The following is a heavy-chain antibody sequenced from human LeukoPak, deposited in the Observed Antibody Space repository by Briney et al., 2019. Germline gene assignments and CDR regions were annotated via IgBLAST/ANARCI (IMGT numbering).Heavy chain of an antibody. J-gene: IGHJ4*02. CDR2: IYPGDSDT. V-gene: IGHV5-51*01. CDR1: GYRFSTYW. Sequence: GEPLKISCQGSGYRFSTYWIGWVRQLPGKGLEWLGIIYPGDSDTRYNPSFQGQVTISADKSISTAFLQWSSLKASDTAMYYCARLSTSGYYSFNYWGQGTLVTVSS. CDR3: ARLSTSGYYSFNY. D-gene: IGHD3-22*01.